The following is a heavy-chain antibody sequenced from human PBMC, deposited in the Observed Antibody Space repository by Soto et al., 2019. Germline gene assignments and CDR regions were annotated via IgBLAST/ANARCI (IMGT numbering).Heavy chain of an antibody. V-gene: IGHV1-2*04. J-gene: IGHJ6*03. Sequence: ASVKVSCKASGYTFTSYAMHWVRQAPGQGLEWMGWINPNSGGTNYAQKFQGWVTMTRDTSISTAYMELSRLRSDDTAVYYCARGRLIFGVVIVDYYYMDVWGKGTTVTVSS. D-gene: IGHD3-3*01. CDR1: GYTFTSYA. CDR2: INPNSGGT. CDR3: ARGRLIFGVVIVDYYYMDV.